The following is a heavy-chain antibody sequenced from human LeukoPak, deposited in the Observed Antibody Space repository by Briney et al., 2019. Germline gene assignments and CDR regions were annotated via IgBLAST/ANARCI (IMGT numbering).Heavy chain of an antibody. J-gene: IGHJ4*02. CDR2: ISYDGSNK. D-gene: IGHD3-22*01. V-gene: IGHV3-30*03. CDR3: ARDWAFWYYDSSGYDY. Sequence: PGRSLRLSCAASGFTFSSYGMHWVRQAPGKGLEWVAVISYDGSNKYYADSVKGRFTISRDNSKNTLYLQMNSLRAEDTAVYYCARDWAFWYYDSSGYDYWGQGTLVTVSS. CDR1: GFTFSSYG.